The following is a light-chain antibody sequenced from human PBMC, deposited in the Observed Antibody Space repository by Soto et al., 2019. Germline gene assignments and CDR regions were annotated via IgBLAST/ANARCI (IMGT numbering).Light chain of an antibody. V-gene: IGLV7-43*01. CDR1: TLAVTSGYY. CDR2: STN. Sequence: QDVVTQEPSLTVSPGGTVTLTCASSTLAVTSGYYPNWFQQKPGQAPRSLIYSTNNKQSWTPARFSGSLLGGKAALTLSGVQPEDEAEYYCLLYYGGARVFGGGTKLTDL. J-gene: IGLJ2*01. CDR3: LLYYGGARV.